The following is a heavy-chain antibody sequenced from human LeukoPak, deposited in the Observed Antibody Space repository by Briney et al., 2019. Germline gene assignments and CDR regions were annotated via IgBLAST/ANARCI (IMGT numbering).Heavy chain of an antibody. D-gene: IGHD5-18*01. Sequence: ASVKVSCKASGYTFTGYYMHWVRQAPGQGLEWMGWINPNSGGTNYAQKFQGRVTMTRDTSTTTVYMELSSLRSEDTAVYYCAKDLLGNRGYGPPDSWGQGTLVTVSS. V-gene: IGHV1-2*02. CDR3: AKDLLGNRGYGPPDS. CDR1: GYTFTGYY. J-gene: IGHJ4*02. CDR2: INPNSGGT.